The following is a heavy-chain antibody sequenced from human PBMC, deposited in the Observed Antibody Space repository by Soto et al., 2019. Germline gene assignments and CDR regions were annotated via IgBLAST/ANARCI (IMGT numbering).Heavy chain of an antibody. J-gene: IGHJ4*02. CDR1: GFTFQNHW. Sequence: GGSLRLSCAASGFTFQNHWLSWVRQAPGKGLEWVAHIKEDGGETQYLDSVKGRFTISRDNIEKSLHLHLSRLRAEDTAVYYCARESEDLTSNFDYWGQGTLVTVSS. CDR2: IKEDGGET. CDR3: ARESEDLTSNFDY. V-gene: IGHV3-7*01.